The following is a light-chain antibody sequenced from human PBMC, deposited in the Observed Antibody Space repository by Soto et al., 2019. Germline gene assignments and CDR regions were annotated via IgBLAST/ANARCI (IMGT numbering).Light chain of an antibody. V-gene: IGKV3-15*01. CDR3: QQYNNGPPWP. Sequence: EIVMTQSPATLSVSPGERATLSCRASQSVSSNLAWYQQKPGQAPRLLIYGASTRATGIPARFSGSGSGTEFTLTISSLQSEDFAFYYGQQYNNGPPWPFGQGTKVEI. CDR1: QSVSSN. J-gene: IGKJ1*01. CDR2: GAS.